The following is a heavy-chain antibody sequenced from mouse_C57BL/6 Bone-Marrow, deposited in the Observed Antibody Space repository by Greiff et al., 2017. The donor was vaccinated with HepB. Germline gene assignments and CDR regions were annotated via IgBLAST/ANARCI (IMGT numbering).Heavy chain of an antibody. V-gene: IGHV1-5*01. CDR2: IYPGNSDT. CDR1: GYTFTSYW. D-gene: IGHD2-4*01. J-gene: IGHJ3*01. Sequence: EVQVVESGTVLARPGASVKMSCKTSGYTFTSYWMHWVKQRPGQGLEWIGAIYPGNSDTSYNQKFKGKAKLTAVTSASTAYMELSSLTNEDSAVYYCTRWYDYDGAWFAYWGQGTLVTVSA. CDR3: TRWYDYDGAWFAY.